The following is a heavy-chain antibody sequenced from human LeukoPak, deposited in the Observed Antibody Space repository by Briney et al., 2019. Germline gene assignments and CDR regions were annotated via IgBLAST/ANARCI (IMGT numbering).Heavy chain of an antibody. Sequence: SVIYSGGGTFYADSVKGRFTISRDNSKNTLYLQMNNLRAEDTAVYYCARSLSGYREYYFDYWGQGTLVTVSS. D-gene: IGHD3-22*01. J-gene: IGHJ4*02. CDR2: IYSGGGT. V-gene: IGHV3-66*02. CDR3: ARSLSGYREYYFDY.